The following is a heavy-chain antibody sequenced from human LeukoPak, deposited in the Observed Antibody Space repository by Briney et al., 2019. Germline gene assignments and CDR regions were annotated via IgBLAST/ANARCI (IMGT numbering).Heavy chain of an antibody. Sequence: SVKVSCKASGFTFTSSAMQWVRQARGQRLEWIGWIVVGSGNTNYAQKFQGRVTMTRDRSISTAYMELSRLTSDDTAVYYCARASFWESPINWFAPWGQGTLVTVSS. CDR1: GFTFTSSA. D-gene: IGHD3-16*01. CDR2: IVVGSGNT. CDR3: ARASFWESPINWFAP. J-gene: IGHJ5*02. V-gene: IGHV1-58*02.